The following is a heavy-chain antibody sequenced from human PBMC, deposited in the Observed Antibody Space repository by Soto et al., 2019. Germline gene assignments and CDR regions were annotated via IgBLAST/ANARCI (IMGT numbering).Heavy chain of an antibody. Sequence: EVQLVESGGGLVQPGGSLRLSCAASGFTFSDHYMDWVRQAPGKGLEWVGRSRNKANSYSTEYAASVKGRFTISRDESRNSLFLQMNSLKTEDTAVYYCAKCKSYDVDYWGQGTLVTVSS. CDR1: GFTFSDHY. CDR2: SRNKANSYST. D-gene: IGHD5-12*01. V-gene: IGHV3-72*01. CDR3: AKCKSYDVDY. J-gene: IGHJ4*02.